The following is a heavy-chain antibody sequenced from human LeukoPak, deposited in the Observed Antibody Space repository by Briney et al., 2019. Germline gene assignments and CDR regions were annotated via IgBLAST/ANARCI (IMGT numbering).Heavy chain of an antibody. CDR2: IYTSGST. Sequence: SETLSLTCTVSGGSISSYYWSWIRQPAGKGLEWIGRIYTSGSTNYNPSLKGRVTMSVDTSKNQFSLKLSSVTAADTAVYYCARVLMVYASFDYWGQGTLVTVSS. J-gene: IGHJ4*02. CDR1: GGSISSYY. CDR3: ARVLMVYASFDY. V-gene: IGHV4-4*07. D-gene: IGHD2-8*01.